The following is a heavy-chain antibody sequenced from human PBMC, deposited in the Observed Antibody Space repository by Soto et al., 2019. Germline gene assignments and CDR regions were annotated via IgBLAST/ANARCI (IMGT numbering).Heavy chain of an antibody. V-gene: IGHV3-23*01. CDR2: ITGSGGST. J-gene: IGHJ1*01. D-gene: IGHD1-26*01. CDR3: ATDPWEYVVEYFQH. CDR1: GFTCSRHA. Sequence: EVQLLESGGGLVQTGGSLRPSCAAPGFTCSRHAMSWVRHPPGHGLEWVSAITGSGGSTYYPDSVRGRFTNARDNSKNTLDLQMNSLRAEDTAVYYCATDPWEYVVEYFQHWVQGTLVTVSS.